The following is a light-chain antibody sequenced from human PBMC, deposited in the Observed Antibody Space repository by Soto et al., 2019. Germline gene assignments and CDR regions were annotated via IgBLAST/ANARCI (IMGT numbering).Light chain of an antibody. V-gene: IGLV1-51*01. CDR1: SSDVGGYEY. J-gene: IGLJ1*01. Sequence: QSALTQPRSVSGSPGQSVTISCTGTSSDVGGYEYVSWYQQLPGTAPKLLIYDDNKRPSGIPDRFSGSKSGTSATLGITGFQTGDEADYYCGSWDSSLSAYVFGTGTKLTVL. CDR3: GSWDSSLSAYV. CDR2: DDN.